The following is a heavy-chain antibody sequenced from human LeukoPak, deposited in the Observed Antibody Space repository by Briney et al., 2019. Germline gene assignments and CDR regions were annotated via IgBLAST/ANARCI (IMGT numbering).Heavy chain of an antibody. CDR2: IYTSGST. V-gene: IGHV4-4*07. J-gene: IGHJ5*02. CDR1: GGSVNGYY. CDR3: ASGGSSWLNWFDP. D-gene: IGHD6-13*01. Sequence: PSETLSLTCTVSGGSVNGYYWSWIRQPAGKGLEWIGRIYTSGSTNYNPSLKSRATMSVDTSKNQFSLKLSSVTAADTAVYYCASGGSSWLNWFDPWGQGTLVTVSS.